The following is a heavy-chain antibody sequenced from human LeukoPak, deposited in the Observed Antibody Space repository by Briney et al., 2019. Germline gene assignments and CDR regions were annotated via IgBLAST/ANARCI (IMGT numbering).Heavy chain of an antibody. CDR3: AREQITMVRGVSVPYGMDV. J-gene: IGHJ6*02. Sequence: GGSLRLSCAASGFSISPYSMHWVRQAPGKGLEWVSYITGSGTNKYYADSVKGRFTISRDNAKNSLYLQMNSLRAEDTAVYYCAREQITMVRGVSVPYGMDVWGQGTTVTVSS. CDR2: ITGSGTNK. CDR1: GFSISPYS. V-gene: IGHV3-48*01. D-gene: IGHD3-10*01.